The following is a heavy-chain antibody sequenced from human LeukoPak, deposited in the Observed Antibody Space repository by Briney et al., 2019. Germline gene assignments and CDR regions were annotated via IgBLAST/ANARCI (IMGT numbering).Heavy chain of an antibody. Sequence: SETLSLTCTVSGGSISSSDYYWSWIRQPPGKGLEWIGYIYYSGSTYYNPSLKSRVTISVDTSKNQFSLKLTSVTAADTAVYYCARAAYGSLDYWGQGTLVTVSS. J-gene: IGHJ4*02. D-gene: IGHD3-10*01. CDR2: IYYSGST. CDR3: ARAAYGSLDY. V-gene: IGHV4-30-4*01. CDR1: GGSISSSDYY.